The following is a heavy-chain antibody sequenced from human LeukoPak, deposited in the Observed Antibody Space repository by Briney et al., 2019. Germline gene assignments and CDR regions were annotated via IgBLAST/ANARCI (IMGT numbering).Heavy chain of an antibody. CDR2: ITPSGGT. CDR3: ARDRYGDGFAHLDY. D-gene: IGHD5-24*01. Sequence: ASVKVSRKASGYTFTNYAIHWVRQAPAQGLAWMGWITPSGGTNYPQKFQGRVAITWDTSITTAYMDLSRLTSDDTAVYYCARDRYGDGFAHLDYWAREPWSPSPQ. J-gene: IGHJ4*02. V-gene: IGHV1-2*02. CDR1: GYTFTNYA.